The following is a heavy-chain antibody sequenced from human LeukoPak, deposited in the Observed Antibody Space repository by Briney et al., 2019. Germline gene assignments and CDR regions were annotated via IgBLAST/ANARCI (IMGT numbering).Heavy chain of an antibody. Sequence: PGGSLGVSCAASGFPFSDAWMSWVRQAPGKGLEWVGRIESKTDSGTTEYAAPVKGRFTISRDDSKNTLYLQMNSLKTEDTAVYYCTRDEGDDYFDNWGQGTLVTVSS. D-gene: IGHD3-16*01. J-gene: IGHJ4*02. CDR1: GFPFSDAW. CDR2: IESKTDSGTT. CDR3: TRDEGDDYFDN. V-gene: IGHV3-15*04.